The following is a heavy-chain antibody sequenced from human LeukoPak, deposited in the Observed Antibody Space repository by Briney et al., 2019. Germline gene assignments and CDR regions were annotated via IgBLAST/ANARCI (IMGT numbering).Heavy chain of an antibody. CDR3: AKESGYSYGYYYYFDD. J-gene: IGHJ4*02. CDR2: ISSSGSTI. CDR1: GFTFSSYE. D-gene: IGHD5-18*01. Sequence: SGGSLRLSCAASGFTFSSYEMNWVRQAPGKGLEWVSYISSSGSTIYYADSVKGRFTISRDNAKNSLYLQMNSLRAEDTAVYYCAKESGYSYGYYYYFDDWGQGTLVTISS. V-gene: IGHV3-48*03.